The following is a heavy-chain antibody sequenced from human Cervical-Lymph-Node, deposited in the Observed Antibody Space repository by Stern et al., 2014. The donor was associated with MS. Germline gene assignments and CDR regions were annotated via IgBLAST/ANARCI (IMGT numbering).Heavy chain of an antibody. CDR1: GHTVTTYS. CDR3: ATPLPFAL. V-gene: IGHV1-46*01. Sequence: VQLLQSGAEVKKPGASVRISCKTTGHTVTTYSMHWIRQAPGQGLEWIGIFSPSTNRTTLAQKVQGRVTVTWDTSTSTLYLGLSSLQSDDTAVYYCATPLPFALWGQGTLVTVSS. CDR2: FSPSTNRT. J-gene: IGHJ4*02.